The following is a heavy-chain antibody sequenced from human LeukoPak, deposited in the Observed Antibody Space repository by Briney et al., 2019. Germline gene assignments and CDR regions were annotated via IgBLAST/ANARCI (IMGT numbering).Heavy chain of an antibody. CDR1: GFTFSSYA. V-gene: IGHV3-23*01. J-gene: IGHJ4*02. CDR3: ARGIPADY. CDR2: ISGSGGRT. Sequence: GGSLRLSCAASGFTFSSYAMTWVRQAPGKGLEWVSGISGSGGRTYYADSVKGRFTISRDNSENTLYLQMNSLRAEDTAVYYCARGIPADYWGQGTLVTVSS.